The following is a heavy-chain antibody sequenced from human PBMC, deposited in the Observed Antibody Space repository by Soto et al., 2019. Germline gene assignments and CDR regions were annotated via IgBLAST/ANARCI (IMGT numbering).Heavy chain of an antibody. CDR2: ISYDGSNK. Sequence: GGSLRLSCAASGFTFSSYGMHWVRQAPGKGLEWVAVISYDGSNKYYADSVKGRFTISRDNSKNTLYLQMNSLRAEDTAVYYCAKDMTPGQWLVPCDYWGQGTLVTVSS. V-gene: IGHV3-30*18. J-gene: IGHJ4*02. CDR1: GFTFSSYG. CDR3: AKDMTPGQWLVPCDY. D-gene: IGHD6-19*01.